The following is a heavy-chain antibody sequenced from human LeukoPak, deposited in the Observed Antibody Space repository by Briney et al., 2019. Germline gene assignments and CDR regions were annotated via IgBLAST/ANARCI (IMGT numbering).Heavy chain of an antibody. CDR2: IYSGGST. CDR1: GFTVSSNY. J-gene: IGHJ4*02. CDR3: YSMIVVEIRVINDY. V-gene: IGHV3-66*01. Sequence: EGSLRLSCAVSGFTVSSNYMSWVRQAPGKGLEWVSVIYSGGSTYYADSVKGRFTISRDNSKNTLYLQMNSLRAEDTAVYYCYSMIVVEIRVINDYWGQGTLVTVSS. D-gene: IGHD3-22*01.